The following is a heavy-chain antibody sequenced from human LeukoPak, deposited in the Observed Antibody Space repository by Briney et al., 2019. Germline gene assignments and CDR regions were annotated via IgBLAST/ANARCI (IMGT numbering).Heavy chain of an antibody. D-gene: IGHD3-10*01. CDR1: GFTFSSYG. CDR3: AKFGEPILH. Sequence: GGSLRLSCAASGFTFSSYGMHWVRQAPGKGLEWVAVISYDGSNKYYADSVKGRFTISRDNSKNTLYLQMNSLRAEDTAAYYCAKFGEPILHWGQGTLVTVSS. J-gene: IGHJ4*02. V-gene: IGHV3-30*18. CDR2: ISYDGSNK.